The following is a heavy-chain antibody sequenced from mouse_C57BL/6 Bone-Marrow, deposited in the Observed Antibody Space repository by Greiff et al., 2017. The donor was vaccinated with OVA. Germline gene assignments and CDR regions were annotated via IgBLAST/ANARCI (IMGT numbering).Heavy chain of an antibody. Sequence: VQLQQSGTVLARPGASVKMSCKTSGYTFTSYWMHWVKQRPGQGLEWIGAIYPGNSDTSYNQKFKGKAKLTAVTSASTAYMELSSLTNEDSAVYYCTRDFTTVVAKFAYWGQGTLVTVSA. D-gene: IGHD1-1*01. CDR1: GYTFTSYW. CDR2: IYPGNSDT. J-gene: IGHJ3*01. V-gene: IGHV1-5*01. CDR3: TRDFTTVVAKFAY.